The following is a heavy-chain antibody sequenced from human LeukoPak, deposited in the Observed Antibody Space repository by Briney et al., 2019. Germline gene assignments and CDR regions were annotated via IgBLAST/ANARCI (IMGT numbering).Heavy chain of an antibody. J-gene: IGHJ6*03. Sequence: ASVKVSCKASGYTFTSYAMNWVRQAPGHGRVWMGWINTNTGNPTYAQGFTGRFVFSLDTSVSTAYLQISSLKAEDTAVYYCARYVIYSGYDRNYYMDVWGKGTTVTVSS. CDR1: GYTFTSYA. V-gene: IGHV7-4-1*02. D-gene: IGHD5-12*01. CDR2: INTNTGNP. CDR3: ARYVIYSGYDRNYYMDV.